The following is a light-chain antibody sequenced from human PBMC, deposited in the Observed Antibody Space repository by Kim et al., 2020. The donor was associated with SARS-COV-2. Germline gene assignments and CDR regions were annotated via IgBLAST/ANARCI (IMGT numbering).Light chain of an antibody. CDR3: QALERSIVV. CDR1: KLGEKY. V-gene: IGLV3-1*01. J-gene: IGLJ2*01. Sequence: VSPGQTASITCSGDKLGEKYVCWYQQKPGQSPLLVMNQDTKRPSGIPERFSGSNSGNTATLTISGTQAMDEGDYYCQALERSIVVFGGGTQLTVL. CDR2: QDT.